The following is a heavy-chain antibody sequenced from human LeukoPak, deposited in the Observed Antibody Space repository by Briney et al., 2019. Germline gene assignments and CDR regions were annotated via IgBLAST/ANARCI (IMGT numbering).Heavy chain of an antibody. CDR2: IYYTGRT. J-gene: IGHJ3*01. CDR1: GGSISSGRYY. D-gene: IGHD2-15*01. CDR3: ARVAVVAATSGFDV. V-gene: IGHV4-39*01. Sequence: SETLSLTCTVSGGSISSGRYYWGWIRQPPGKGLEWIATIYYTGRTYYSPSLKSRVTISVDSSKNKFSLKLSSVTAADTALYYCARVAVVAATSGFDVWGQGTMVTVSS.